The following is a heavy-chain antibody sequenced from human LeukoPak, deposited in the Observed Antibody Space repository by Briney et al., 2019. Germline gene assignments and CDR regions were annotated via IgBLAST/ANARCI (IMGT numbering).Heavy chain of an antibody. Sequence: GGSLRLSCAASGFTYSSYAMHWVRQAPGKGLEWVAVISYDGSNKYYADSVKGRFTISRDNSKNTLYLQMNSLRAEDTAVYYCAKGWDLLEGPYFDYWGQGTLVTVSS. D-gene: IGHD1-26*01. CDR2: ISYDGSNK. V-gene: IGHV3-30-3*01. J-gene: IGHJ4*02. CDR3: AKGWDLLEGPYFDY. CDR1: GFTYSSYA.